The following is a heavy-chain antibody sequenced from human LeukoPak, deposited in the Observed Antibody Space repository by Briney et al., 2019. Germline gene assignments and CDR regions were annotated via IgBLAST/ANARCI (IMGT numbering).Heavy chain of an antibody. Sequence: PGGSLRLSCAASGFTFSDYYMSWIRQAPGKGLEWVSYISSSGSTIYYADSVKGRFTISRDNAKNSLYLQMNSLRAEDTAVYYSARGFLRYFDWLLWYWGQGTLVTVSS. CDR1: GFTFSDYY. CDR2: ISSSGSTI. V-gene: IGHV3-11*01. J-gene: IGHJ4*02. D-gene: IGHD3-9*01. CDR3: ARGFLRYFDWLLWY.